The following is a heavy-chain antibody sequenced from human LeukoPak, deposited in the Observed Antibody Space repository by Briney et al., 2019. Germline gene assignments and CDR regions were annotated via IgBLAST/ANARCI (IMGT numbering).Heavy chain of an antibody. CDR1: GDNVSSNSAA. CDR3: ARDLWSGSYYYFDY. D-gene: IGHD1-26*01. Sequence: SRTLSLTCAISGDNVSSNSAAWNWNRQSPSRGLEWLGRTYYRSKWSSDYAVSVKNRITINPDTSKNQFSLHLNSVTPEDAAVYYCARDLWSGSYYYFDYWGQGTLVTVSS. V-gene: IGHV6-1*01. J-gene: IGHJ4*02. CDR2: TYYRSKWSS.